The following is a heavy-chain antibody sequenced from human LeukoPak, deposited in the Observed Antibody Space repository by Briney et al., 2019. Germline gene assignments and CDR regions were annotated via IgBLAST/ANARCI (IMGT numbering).Heavy chain of an antibody. J-gene: IGHJ5*02. CDR2: IYTSGST. D-gene: IGHD3-10*01. CDR1: GLPISSYY. CDR3: AREREVRGVIGWFDP. Sequence: PTETLPHTCSVSGLPISSYYWSWIRQPAGKGLEWIGRIYTSGSTNYNPSLKSRVTMSVDTSKNQFSLKLSSVTAADTAVYYCAREREVRGVIGWFDPWGQGTLVTVSS. V-gene: IGHV4-4*07.